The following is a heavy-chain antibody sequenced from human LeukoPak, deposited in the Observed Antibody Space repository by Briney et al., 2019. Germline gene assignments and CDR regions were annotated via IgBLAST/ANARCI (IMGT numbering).Heavy chain of an antibody. CDR3: ARGRFELPY. J-gene: IGHJ4*02. CDR1: GGSINSIDYY. V-gene: IGHV4-61*08. D-gene: IGHD2-15*01. Sequence: SETLFLTCTVSGGSINSIDYYWSWLRQRPGKGLEFIGYIYYTGCTNYNPSLQSRSTISVDTSKNQFSLELKSVAAADTAIYFCARGRFELPYWGQGTLVTVSS. CDR2: IYYTGCT.